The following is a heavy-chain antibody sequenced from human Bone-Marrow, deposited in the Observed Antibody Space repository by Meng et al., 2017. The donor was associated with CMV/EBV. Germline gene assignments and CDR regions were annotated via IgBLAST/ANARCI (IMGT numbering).Heavy chain of an antibody. CDR1: GFTFSSYS. CDR2: ISSSSSYI. J-gene: IGHJ6*02. CDR3: ARDLTFMNGMDV. Sequence: GGSLRLSCAASGFTFSSYSMNWVRKAPGKGLEWVSSISSSSSYIYYADSVKGRFTISRDNAKNSLYLQMNSLRAEDTAVYYCARDLTFMNGMDVWGQGTTVTVSS. V-gene: IGHV3-21*01.